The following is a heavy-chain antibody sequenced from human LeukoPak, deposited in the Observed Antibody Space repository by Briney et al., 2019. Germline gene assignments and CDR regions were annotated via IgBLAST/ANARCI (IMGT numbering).Heavy chain of an antibody. CDR1: GGSISSGGYY. D-gene: IGHD3-10*01. Sequence: SETLSLTCTVSGGSISSGGYYWSWIRQPPGKGLEWIGYIYHSGSTYYNPSLKSRVTISVDRSKNQFSLKLSSVTAADTAVYYCARDRGSGERDYWGQGTLVTVSS. V-gene: IGHV4-30-2*01. CDR3: ARDRGSGERDY. CDR2: IYHSGST. J-gene: IGHJ4*02.